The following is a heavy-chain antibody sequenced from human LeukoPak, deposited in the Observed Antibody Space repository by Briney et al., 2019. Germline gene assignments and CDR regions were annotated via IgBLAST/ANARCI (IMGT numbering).Heavy chain of an antibody. V-gene: IGHV4-34*01. Sequence: SETLSLTCAVYGGSFSGYYWSWIRQPPGKGLEWIWEINHSGSTNYNPSLKSRVTISVDTSKKQFSLKLSSVTAADTAVYYCARGARGRYSSSYYYGMDVWGQGTTVTVSS. D-gene: IGHD6-6*01. CDR1: GGSFSGYY. J-gene: IGHJ6*02. CDR3: ARGARGRYSSSYYYGMDV. CDR2: INHSGST.